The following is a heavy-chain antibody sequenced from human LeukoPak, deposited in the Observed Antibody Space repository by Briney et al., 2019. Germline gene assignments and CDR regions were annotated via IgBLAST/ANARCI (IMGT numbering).Heavy chain of an antibody. J-gene: IGHJ4*02. CDR2: IGGGGEST. CDR3: AKVGGIQLWLKKPFDY. D-gene: IGHD5-18*01. CDR1: GFTFSNYA. Sequence: PGGSLRLSCAASGFTFSNYAMAWVRQAPGKGLEWVSVIGGGGESTYYADSVQGRFTISRDNSKNTLYLQMNSLRAEDTAVYYCAKVGGIQLWLKKPFDYWGQGTPVTVSS. V-gene: IGHV3-23*01.